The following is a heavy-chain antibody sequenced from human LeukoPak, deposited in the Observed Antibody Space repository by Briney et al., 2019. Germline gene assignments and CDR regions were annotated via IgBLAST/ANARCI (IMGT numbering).Heavy chain of an antibody. CDR3: ARDSDSSGYYFVY. V-gene: IGHV1-46*01. J-gene: IGHJ4*02. CDR1: AYTFTSYY. CDR2: INPSGGST. D-gene: IGHD3-22*01. Sequence: ASVKLSCKSSAYTFTSYYMHWVRHAPGQGLEWMGIINPSGGSTSYAQKFQGRVTMTRDMSTSTVYMELSSLRSEDTAVYYCARDSDSSGYYFVYWGQGTLVTVSS.